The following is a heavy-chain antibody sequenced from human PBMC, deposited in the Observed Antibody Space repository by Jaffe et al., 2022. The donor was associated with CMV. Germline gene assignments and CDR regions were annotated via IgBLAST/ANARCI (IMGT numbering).Heavy chain of an antibody. D-gene: IGHD3-10*01. Sequence: QVQLQQWGAGLLKPSETLSLTCAVYGGSFSGYYWSWIRQPPGKGLEWIGEINHSGSTNYNPSLKSRVTISVDTSKNQFSLKLSSVTAADTAVYYCARGTRHYYGSGSKGRYVGNNWFDPWGQGTLVTVSS. CDR2: INHSGST. J-gene: IGHJ5*02. CDR3: ARGTRHYYGSGSKGRYVGNNWFDP. CDR1: GGSFSGYY. V-gene: IGHV4-34*01.